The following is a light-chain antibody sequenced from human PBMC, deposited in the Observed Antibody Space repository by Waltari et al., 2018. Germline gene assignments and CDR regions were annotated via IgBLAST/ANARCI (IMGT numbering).Light chain of an antibody. CDR3: SSFAGSSQML. CDR2: EVS. CDR1: SSYVGGFDF. V-gene: IGLV2-8*01. J-gene: IGLJ2*01. Sequence: QSALTQPPSASGSPGHSLTISCTGTSSYVGGFDFVAWYQQHPGKVPRLMIYEVSKRPSGVPDCFSGSKSGNTASLTVSGLQVEDEADYYCSSFAGSSQMLFGGGTKLTVL.